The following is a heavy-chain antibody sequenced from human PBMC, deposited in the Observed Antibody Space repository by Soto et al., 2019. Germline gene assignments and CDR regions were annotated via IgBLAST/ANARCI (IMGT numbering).Heavy chain of an antibody. CDR2: IVVGSGNT. V-gene: IGHV1-58*01. CDR3: AAEASGTDHYYYGMDV. D-gene: IGHD6-13*01. J-gene: IGHJ6*02. Sequence: SVKVSCKACGFTFTISAVQWVRQARGQRLEWIGWIVVGSGNTNYAQKFQERVTITRDMSTSTAYMELSSLRSEDTAVYYCAAEASGTDHYYYGMDVWGQGTTVTVSS. CDR1: GFTFTISA.